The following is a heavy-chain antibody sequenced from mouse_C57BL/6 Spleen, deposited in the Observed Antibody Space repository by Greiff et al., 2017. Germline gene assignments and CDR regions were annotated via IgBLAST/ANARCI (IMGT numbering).Heavy chain of an antibody. J-gene: IGHJ2*01. V-gene: IGHV5-4*01. CDR2: ISDGGSYT. Sequence: EVQLVESGGGLVKPGGSLKLSCAASGFTFSSYAMSWVRQTPEKRLEWVATISDGGSYTYYPDNVKGRFTISRDNAKNNLYLQMSDLKSEYTAMYYCARGDYLDYWGQGTTLTVSS. CDR1: GFTFSSYA. CDR3: ARGDYLDY.